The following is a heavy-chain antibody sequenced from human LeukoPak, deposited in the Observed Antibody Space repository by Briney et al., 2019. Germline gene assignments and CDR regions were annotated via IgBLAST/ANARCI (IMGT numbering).Heavy chain of an antibody. Sequence: GESLQISCRGSGYSFTSYWMGCVRQMPGEGREWRVIIYPDDSDTRYSPSFQGQVTITADKSNSTAYLQWSSLKASDTAMYYCAGADSSGYYGIDYWGQGTLVTVSS. D-gene: IGHD3-22*01. CDR2: IYPDDSDT. V-gene: IGHV5-51*01. J-gene: IGHJ4*02. CDR3: AGADSSGYYGIDY. CDR1: GYSFTSYW.